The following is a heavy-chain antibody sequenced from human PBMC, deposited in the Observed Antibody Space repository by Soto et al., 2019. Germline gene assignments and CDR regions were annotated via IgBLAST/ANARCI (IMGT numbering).Heavy chain of an antibody. CDR2: IYYSGRT. Sequence: PSETLSLTCIVSGESISSSSYYWGWIRQPPGKGLEWIGSIYYSGRTYYNPSFKGRVTISIDTSKNQFSLKLSSVTATDTAVYYCARQRTTVVTQAYFDHWGQGALVTASS. J-gene: IGHJ4*02. CDR1: GESISSSSYY. D-gene: IGHD2-21*02. V-gene: IGHV4-39*01. CDR3: ARQRTTVVTQAYFDH.